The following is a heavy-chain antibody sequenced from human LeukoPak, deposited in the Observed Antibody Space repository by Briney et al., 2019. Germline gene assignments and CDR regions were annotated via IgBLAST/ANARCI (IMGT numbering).Heavy chain of an antibody. CDR1: GFTFSSYE. Sequence: GGSLRLSCAASGFTFSSYEMNWVRQASGKGLEWVGRIRSKANSYATAYAASVKGRFTISRDDSKNTAYLQMNSLKTEDTAVYYCTRHLAAPDSDYWGQGTLVTVSS. V-gene: IGHV3-73*01. CDR3: TRHLAAPDSDY. J-gene: IGHJ4*02. D-gene: IGHD6-6*01. CDR2: IRSKANSYAT.